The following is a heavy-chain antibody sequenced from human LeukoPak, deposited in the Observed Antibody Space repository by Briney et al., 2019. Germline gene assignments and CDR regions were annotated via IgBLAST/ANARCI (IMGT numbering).Heavy chain of an antibody. CDR3: ARLYQLRPYYFDY. CDR1: GGSISSSSYY. CDR2: IYYSGST. D-gene: IGHD2-2*01. V-gene: IGHV4-39*01. J-gene: IGHJ4*02. Sequence: SETLSLTCTVSGGSISSSSYYWGWIRQPAGKGLEWIGSIYYSGSTYYNPSLKSRVTISVDTSKNQFSLKLSSVTAADTAVYYCARLYQLRPYYFDYWGQGTLVTVSS.